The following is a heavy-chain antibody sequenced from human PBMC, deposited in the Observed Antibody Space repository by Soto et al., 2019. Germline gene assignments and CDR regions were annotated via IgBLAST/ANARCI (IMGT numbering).Heavy chain of an antibody. V-gene: IGHV1-58*01. Sequence: QRQVVQSGPEVKQPGTSVKVSCKASGFTFTSSAVQWVRQARGQRLEWIGWIVVGSGNTNYAQKFQERVTITRDMTTNTVYMELSSVRSEDTAVYYCAADPYYYGSSNYYSFDHWGQGTLVTVSS. CDR2: IVVGSGNT. CDR1: GFTFTSSA. D-gene: IGHD3-22*01. J-gene: IGHJ4*02. CDR3: AADPYYYGSSNYYSFDH.